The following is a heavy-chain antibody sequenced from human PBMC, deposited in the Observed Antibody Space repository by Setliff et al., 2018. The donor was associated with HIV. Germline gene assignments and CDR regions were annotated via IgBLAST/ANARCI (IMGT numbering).Heavy chain of an antibody. CDR3: ARFPNPSQIVVVMPPDY. V-gene: IGHV1-69*06. D-gene: IGHD3-22*01. J-gene: IGHJ4*02. CDR1: GGTFSSYA. CDR2: IIPIFGTA. Sequence: SVKVSCKASGGTFSSYAISWVRQAPGQGLEWMGRIIPIFGTANHAQKFQGRVTITADTSTSTAYMELRSLRSDDTAMYFCARFPNPSQIVVVMPPDYWGQGTLVTVSS.